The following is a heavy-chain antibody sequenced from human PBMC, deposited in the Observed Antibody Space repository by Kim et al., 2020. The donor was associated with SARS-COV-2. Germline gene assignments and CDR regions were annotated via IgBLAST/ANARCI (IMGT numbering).Heavy chain of an antibody. J-gene: IGHJ3*02. CDR1: GGSISSYY. Sequence: SETLSLTCTVSGGSISSYYWSWIRQPPGKGLEWIGYIYYSGSTNYNPSLKSRVTISVDTSKNQFSLKLSSVTAADTAVYYCARVKYQLLVHDAFDIWGQGTMVTVSS. V-gene: IGHV4-59*13. CDR2: IYYSGST. D-gene: IGHD2-2*01. CDR3: ARVKYQLLVHDAFDI.